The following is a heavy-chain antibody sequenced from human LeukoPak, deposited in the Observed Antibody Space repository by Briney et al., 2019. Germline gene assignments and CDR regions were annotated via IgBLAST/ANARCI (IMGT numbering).Heavy chain of an antibody. Sequence: GASVKVSCKASGYIFISYGISWERQAPGQGLEWMGWISTYNGNTKYAQKLQGRVTMTTDTSKTTAYMELMSLRSDDTAVYYWARDVRGIVGMDYFDYWGQGTLVTVSS. V-gene: IGHV1-18*01. CDR1: GYIFISYG. J-gene: IGHJ4*02. D-gene: IGHD3-22*01. CDR2: ISTYNGNT. CDR3: ARDVRGIVGMDYFDY.